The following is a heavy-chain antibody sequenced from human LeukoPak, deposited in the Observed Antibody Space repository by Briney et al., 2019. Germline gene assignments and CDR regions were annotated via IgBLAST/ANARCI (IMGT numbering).Heavy chain of an antibody. CDR2: FDPEDGET. D-gene: IGHD1-26*01. V-gene: IGHV1-24*01. CDR1: GYTLTELS. Sequence: ASVKVSCKVSGYTLTELSMHWVRQVPGKGLEWMGGFDPEDGETIYAQKFQGRVTMTEDTSTDTAYMELSSLRSEDTAVYYCATGLVGATTYYFDYWGQGTLVIVSS. CDR3: ATGLVGATTYYFDY. J-gene: IGHJ4*02.